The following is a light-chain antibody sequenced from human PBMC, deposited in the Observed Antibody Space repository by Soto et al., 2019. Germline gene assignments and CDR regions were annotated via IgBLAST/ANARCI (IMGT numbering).Light chain of an antibody. CDR3: QHLRAYPFS. J-gene: IGKJ2*03. V-gene: IGKV3-20*01. Sequence: ESVLTQSPGTLSLSPGERATLSCRASQTVIKNYLAWYQRKPGQAPRLLIYGASNRATGIPDRFSGGGSGTDFTLSISRLEPEDSALYYCQHLRAYPFSFGQGTKLDVK. CDR1: QTVIKNY. CDR2: GAS.